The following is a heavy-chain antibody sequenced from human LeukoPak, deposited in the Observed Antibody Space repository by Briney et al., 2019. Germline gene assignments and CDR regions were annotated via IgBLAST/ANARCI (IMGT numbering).Heavy chain of an antibody. CDR1: GFTFSSYG. Sequence: GGTLRLSRAASGFTFSSYGMSWVRQAPGKGLEWVSAISGSGGSTYYADSVKGRFTISRDNSKNTLYLQMNSLRAEDTAVYYCTTYGSGRKFDYRGQGILVTVSS. D-gene: IGHD3-10*01. J-gene: IGHJ4*02. CDR2: ISGSGGST. CDR3: TTYGSGRKFDY. V-gene: IGHV3-23*01.